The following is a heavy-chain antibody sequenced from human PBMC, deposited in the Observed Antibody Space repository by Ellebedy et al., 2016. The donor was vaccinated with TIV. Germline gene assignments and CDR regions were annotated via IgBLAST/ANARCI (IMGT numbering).Heavy chain of an antibody. Sequence: GESLKISXAASGFTFSSFVMSWVRQAPGKGLEWVSTFTASGGNTYYADSVKGRFTISRDNAKNSLYLQMNSLRAEDTAVYYCARRSGIPFDYWGQGTLVTVSS. V-gene: IGHV3-23*01. D-gene: IGHD6-19*01. CDR1: GFTFSSFV. J-gene: IGHJ4*02. CDR3: ARRSGIPFDY. CDR2: FTASGGNT.